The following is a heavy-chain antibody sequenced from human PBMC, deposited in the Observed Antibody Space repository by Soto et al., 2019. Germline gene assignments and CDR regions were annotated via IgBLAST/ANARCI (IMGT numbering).Heavy chain of an antibody. J-gene: IGHJ3*02. D-gene: IGHD2-15*01. CDR1: GGSISSGDYY. CDR2: IYYSGST. V-gene: IGHV4-30-4*01. CDR3: ARLIPVVAANGDAFDI. Sequence: SETLSLTCTVSGGSISSGDYYWSWIRQPPGKGLEWIGYIYYSGSTNYNPSLKSRVTISVDTSKNQFSLKLSSVTAADTAVYYCARLIPVVAANGDAFDIWGQGTMVTVSS.